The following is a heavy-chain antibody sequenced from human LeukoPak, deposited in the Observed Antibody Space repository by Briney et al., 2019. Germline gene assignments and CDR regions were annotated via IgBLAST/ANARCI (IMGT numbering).Heavy chain of an antibody. CDR3: ARDSDCSGASCFEYFHH. CDR2: INPSNGAT. D-gene: IGHD2-15*01. J-gene: IGHJ1*01. Sequence: ASVKVSCKASGYTFTGYYLHWVRQAPGQGLKWMGWINPSNGATNFAQNFQGRVTLTRDTSISTAYMELGRLTSGDTAVYYCARDSDCSGASCFEYFHHWGQGTLVTVSS. V-gene: IGHV1-2*02. CDR1: GYTFTGYY.